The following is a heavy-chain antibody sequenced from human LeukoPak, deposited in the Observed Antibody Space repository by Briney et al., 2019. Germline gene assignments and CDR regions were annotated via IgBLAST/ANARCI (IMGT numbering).Heavy chain of an antibody. D-gene: IGHD1-26*01. CDR2: IYPGDSDT. Sequence: GESLKISCKGSGYSFTSYWIGWVRQMPGKGLEWMGIIYPGDSDTRYSPSFQGQVTISADKSISTAYLQWSSLKASDTAMYYCARWGVVGATSLYYFDYWGQGTLVTVSS. CDR3: ARWGVVGATSLYYFDY. V-gene: IGHV5-51*01. J-gene: IGHJ4*02. CDR1: GYSFTSYW.